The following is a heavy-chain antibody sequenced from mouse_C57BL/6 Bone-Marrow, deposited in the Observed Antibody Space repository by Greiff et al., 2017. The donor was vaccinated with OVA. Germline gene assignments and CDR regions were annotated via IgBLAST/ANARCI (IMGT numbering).Heavy chain of an antibody. Sequence: VQLQQSGAELVRPGTSVKVSCKASGYAFTNYLIEWVKQRPGQGLEWIGVLNPGSGGTNYNEKFKGKATLTADKSSSTAYMQLSSLTSEDSAVYFCARYWGAYWGQGTLVTVSA. CDR2: LNPGSGGT. CDR1: GYAFTNYL. CDR3: ARYWGAY. D-gene: IGHD4-1*01. V-gene: IGHV1-54*01. J-gene: IGHJ3*01.